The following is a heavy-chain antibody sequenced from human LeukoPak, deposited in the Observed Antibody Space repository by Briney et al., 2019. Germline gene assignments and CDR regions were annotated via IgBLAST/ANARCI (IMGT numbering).Heavy chain of an antibody. CDR1: GGSISSYY. J-gene: IGHJ3*02. CDR3: ARASSSWYAGVFDI. D-gene: IGHD6-13*01. CDR2: IYYSGST. Sequence: ASETLSLTCTVSGGSISSYYWSWIRQPPGKGLEWIGYIYYSGSTHYNPSLKSRVTISVDTSKNQFSLKLSSVTAADTAVYYCARASSSWYAGVFDIWGQGTMVTVSS. V-gene: IGHV4-59*01.